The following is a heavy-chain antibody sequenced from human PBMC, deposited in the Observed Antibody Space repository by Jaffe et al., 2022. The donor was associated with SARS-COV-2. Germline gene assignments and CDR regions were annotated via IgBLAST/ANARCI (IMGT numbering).Heavy chain of an antibody. CDR1: GGSISSSSYY. CDR3: ARHPLSSSWYGGLDYFDY. J-gene: IGHJ4*02. V-gene: IGHV4-39*01. Sequence: QLQLQESGPGLVKPSETLSLTCTVSGGSISSSSYYWGWIRQPPGKGLEWIGSIYYSGSTYYNPSLKSRVTISVDTSKNQFSLKLSSVTAADTAVYYCARHPLSSSWYGGLDYFDYWGQGTLVTVSS. CDR2: IYYSGST. D-gene: IGHD6-13*01.